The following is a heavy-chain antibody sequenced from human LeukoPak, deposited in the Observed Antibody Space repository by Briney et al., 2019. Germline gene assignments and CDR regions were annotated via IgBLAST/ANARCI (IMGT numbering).Heavy chain of an antibody. V-gene: IGHV1-24*01. D-gene: IGHD3-10*01. CDR2: FDPEDGET. J-gene: IGHJ4*02. Sequence: GASVKVSCKVSGYTLTELSMRWVRQAPGKGLEWMGGFDPEDGETIYAQKFQGRVTMTEDTSTDTAYMELSSLRSEDTAVYYCATGPLGGSYLEYYFDYWGQGTLVTVSS. CDR3: ATGPLGGSYLEYYFDY. CDR1: GYTLTELS.